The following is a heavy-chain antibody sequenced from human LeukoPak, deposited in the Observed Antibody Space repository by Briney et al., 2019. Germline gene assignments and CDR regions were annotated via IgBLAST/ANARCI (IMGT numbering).Heavy chain of an antibody. CDR3: ARERHDYGGNSNLFPGHGMDV. Sequence: ASVKVSCKASGGTFSSYAISWVRQAPGQGLEWMGRIIPILGIANYAQKFQGRATITADKSTSTAYMELSSLRSEDTAVYYCARERHDYGGNSNLFPGHGMDVWGQGTTVTVSS. CDR2: IIPILGIA. V-gene: IGHV1-69*04. CDR1: GGTFSSYA. D-gene: IGHD4-23*01. J-gene: IGHJ6*02.